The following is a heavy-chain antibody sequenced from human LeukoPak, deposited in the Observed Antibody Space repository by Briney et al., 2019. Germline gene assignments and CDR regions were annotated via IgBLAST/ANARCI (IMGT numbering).Heavy chain of an antibody. D-gene: IGHD5-24*01. V-gene: IGHV3-21*01. J-gene: IGHJ4*02. CDR1: GFTFSSYS. CDR2: ISGSSVYI. CDR3: VRAMEMTTIGPGY. Sequence: GGSLRLSCAASGFTFSSYSMNWVRQAPGKGLGWVSSISGSSVYIYYADSVQGRFTISRDNAKKSLFLQMNSLRAEDTAVYYCVRAMEMTTIGPGYWGQGTLVTVSS.